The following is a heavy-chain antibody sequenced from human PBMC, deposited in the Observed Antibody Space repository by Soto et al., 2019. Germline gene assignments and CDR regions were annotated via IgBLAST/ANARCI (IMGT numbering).Heavy chain of an antibody. J-gene: IGHJ5*02. CDR2: INHSGST. Sequence: QVQLQQWGAGLLKSSETLSLTCAVYGGSFSGNHWTWIRQPPGKGLEWIGEINHSGSTNYNPSLKSRVTISVDTSKNQIPLKLNSATAADTAVYYCARRYCSTTSCLAGFDPWGRGTLVIVSS. V-gene: IGHV4-34*01. D-gene: IGHD2-2*01. CDR1: GGSFSGNH. CDR3: ARRYCSTTSCLAGFDP.